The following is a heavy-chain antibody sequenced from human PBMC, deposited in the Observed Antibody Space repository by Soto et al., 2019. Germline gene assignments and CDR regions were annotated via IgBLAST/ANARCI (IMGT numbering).Heavy chain of an antibody. J-gene: IGHJ5*02. CDR2: IIPILGIA. V-gene: IGHV1-69*02. Sequence: QVQLVQSGAEVKKPGSSVKVSCKASGGTFSSYTISWVRQAPGQGLEWMGRIIPILGIANYAQQFQGRVTITADKSTSTAYMELSSLRSEDTAVYYCARGLDSYGSYWFDPWGQGTLFTVSS. CDR1: GGTFSSYT. CDR3: ARGLDSYGSYWFDP. D-gene: IGHD5-18*01.